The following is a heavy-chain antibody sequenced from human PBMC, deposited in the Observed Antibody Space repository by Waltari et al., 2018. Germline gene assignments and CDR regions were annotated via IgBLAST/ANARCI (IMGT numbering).Heavy chain of an antibody. CDR3: TKMRRNLPRDIIDN. V-gene: IGHV3-23*01. CDR2: TSASRGST. CDR1: GFIFSRFA. Sequence: EVQLLESGGGLVQRGGSLRLSCAVSGFIFSRFAMSWVRHTQGKGLEWVAGTSASRGSTYDADSVQGRFTISRDNSKKRVFLHMNSLRAEDTATYYCTKMRRNLPRDIIDNWGQGTQVIIAS. J-gene: IGHJ4*02.